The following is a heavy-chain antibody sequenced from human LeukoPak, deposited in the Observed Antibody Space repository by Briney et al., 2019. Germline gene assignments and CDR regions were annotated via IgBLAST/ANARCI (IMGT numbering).Heavy chain of an antibody. CDR3: ARGYSRAAFDI. CDR2: ISSTGGTV. CDR1: GFTFSNYL. Sequence: GGSLRLSCVGSGFTFSNYLMNWVRQAPGKGLEWVSFISSTGGTVYYADAVKGRFTVSRDNAKNSLLLQMNSLRAEDTALYYCARGYSRAAFDIWGQGTMVTVSS. V-gene: IGHV3-48*01. J-gene: IGHJ3*02. D-gene: IGHD2-15*01.